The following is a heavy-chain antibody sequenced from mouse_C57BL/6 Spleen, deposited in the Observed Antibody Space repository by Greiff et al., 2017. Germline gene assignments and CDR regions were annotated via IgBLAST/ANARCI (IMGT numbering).Heavy chain of an antibody. CDR3: ARGGRFAY. Sequence: DVKLVESGGGLVKPGGSLKLSCAASGFTFSDYGMHWVRQAPEKGLEWVAYISSGSSTINYADTVKGRFTISRDNAKNTLFLQMTSLRSEDTAMYYCARGGRFAYWGQGTLVTVSA. V-gene: IGHV5-17*01. CDR2: ISSGSSTI. CDR1: GFTFSDYG. D-gene: IGHD3-3*01. J-gene: IGHJ3*01.